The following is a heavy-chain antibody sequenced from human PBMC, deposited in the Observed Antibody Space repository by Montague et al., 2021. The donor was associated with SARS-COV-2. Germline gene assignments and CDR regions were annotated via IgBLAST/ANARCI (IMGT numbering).Heavy chain of an antibody. CDR3: ARGGTIFGVVNFPFDY. Sequence: TLSLTCTVSGGSISSGGYYWSWIRQHPGKGLEWIGYIYYSGSTYYNPSLKSRVTISVDTSKNQFSLKLSSVTAADTAVYYCARGGTIFGVVNFPFDYWGQGTLVTVSS. D-gene: IGHD3-3*01. J-gene: IGHJ4*02. V-gene: IGHV4-31*03. CDR2: IYYSGST. CDR1: GGSISSGGYY.